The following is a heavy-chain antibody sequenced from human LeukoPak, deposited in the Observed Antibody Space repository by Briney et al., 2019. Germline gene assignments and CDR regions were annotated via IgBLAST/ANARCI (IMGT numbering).Heavy chain of an antibody. J-gene: IGHJ4*02. CDR2: INSDGSTT. Sequence: TGGSLTLSCTDSGVTFSSYWMHWVRQAPGKGLVWISHINSDGSTTNYAAYVKGLFTISSDNDKNTLYLQMNSLRAEDTAMYYCARGSAVTGVHWGQGPLVTVSS. CDR3: ARGSAVTGVH. CDR1: GVTFSSYW. D-gene: IGHD1-14*01. V-gene: IGHV3-74*01.